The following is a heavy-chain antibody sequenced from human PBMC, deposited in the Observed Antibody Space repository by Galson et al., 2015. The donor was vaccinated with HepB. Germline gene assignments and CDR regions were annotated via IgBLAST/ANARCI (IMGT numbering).Heavy chain of an antibody. CDR3: AREDYPAWYFDL. CDR2: ISSSSSYI. CDR1: GFTFSSYS. Sequence: SLRLSCAASGFTFSSYSMNWVRQAPGKGLEWVSSISSSSSYIYYTDSVKGRFTISRDNAKNSLYLQVNSLRAEDTAVYYCAREDYPAWYFDLWGRGTLVTVSS. J-gene: IGHJ2*01. D-gene: IGHD4-11*01. V-gene: IGHV3-21*01.